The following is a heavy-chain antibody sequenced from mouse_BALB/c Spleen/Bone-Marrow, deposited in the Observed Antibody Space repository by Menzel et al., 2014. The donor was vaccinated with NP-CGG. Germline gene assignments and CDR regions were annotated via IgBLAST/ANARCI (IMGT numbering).Heavy chain of an antibody. CDR2: IYPYNGGT. J-gene: IGHJ4*01. CDR3: AITTLYAMDY. CDR1: GYTFTDYN. Sequence: VQLQQPGPELVKPGASVKISCKASGYTFTDYNMHWVKQSHGKSLEWIGYIYPYNGGTGYNQKFKSKATLTVDNSSSTAYMEFRSLTSEDSAVYYCAITTLYAMDYWGQGTSVTVSS. V-gene: IGHV1S29*02. D-gene: IGHD2-12*01.